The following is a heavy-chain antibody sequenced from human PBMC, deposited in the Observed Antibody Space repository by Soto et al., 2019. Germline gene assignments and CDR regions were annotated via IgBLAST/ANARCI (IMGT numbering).Heavy chain of an antibody. V-gene: IGHV4-59*01. D-gene: IGHD3-10*01. Sequence: PSESLSLTCTVSGGSISSYYWSWILQPPGKGLEWIGYIYYSGSTNYNPSLKSRVTISVDTSKNHFSLKLSSVTTADTAIYYCARLFYYGSGSPWFDPWGQGTLVTVSS. CDR2: IYYSGST. CDR3: ARLFYYGSGSPWFDP. J-gene: IGHJ5*02. CDR1: GGSISSYY.